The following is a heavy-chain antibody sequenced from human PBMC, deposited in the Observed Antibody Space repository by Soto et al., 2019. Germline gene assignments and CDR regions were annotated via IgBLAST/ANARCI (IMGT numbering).Heavy chain of an antibody. Sequence: GGSLRLSCAASGFTFSSYAMSWVRQAPGKGLEWVSAISGSGGSTYYADSVKGRFTISRDNSKNTLYLQMNSLRAEDTAVYYCAKDEAPAPDTYDFWSGYYTGDNYYYYMDVWGKGTTVTVSS. CDR3: AKDEAPAPDTYDFWSGYYTGDNYYYYMDV. D-gene: IGHD3-3*01. J-gene: IGHJ6*03. CDR1: GFTFSSYA. CDR2: ISGSGGST. V-gene: IGHV3-23*01.